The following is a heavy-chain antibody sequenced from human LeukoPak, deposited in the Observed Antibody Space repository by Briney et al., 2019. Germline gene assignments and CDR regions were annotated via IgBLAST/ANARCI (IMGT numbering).Heavy chain of an antibody. D-gene: IGHD3-10*01. CDR1: EFTFSSYW. Sequence: GGSLRLSCAASEFTFSSYWMSWVRQAPGKGLEWVSYISSSRSNTIYYADSVKGRFTISRDDAKNSLYLQMSSLRVEDTAVYYCARDLYYYGSGNYVPGFPDYWGQGTLVTVSS. J-gene: IGHJ4*02. V-gene: IGHV3-48*04. CDR2: ISSSRSNTI. CDR3: ARDLYYYGSGNYVPGFPDY.